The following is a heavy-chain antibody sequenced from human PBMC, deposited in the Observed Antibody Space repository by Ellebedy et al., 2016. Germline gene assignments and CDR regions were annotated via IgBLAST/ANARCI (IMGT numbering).Heavy chain of an antibody. CDR3: RHGHYADY. CDR1: GLNFNTFF. Sequence: GESLKISXTASGLNFNTFFMSWVRQAPGKGLEWVSTISAGSDTTRLADSVKGRLTVSRDNSRNTVYLRMNNLRVEDTALYYCRHGHYADYWGQGTLVTVSS. J-gene: IGHJ4*02. CDR2: ISAGSDTT. V-gene: IGHV3-23*01.